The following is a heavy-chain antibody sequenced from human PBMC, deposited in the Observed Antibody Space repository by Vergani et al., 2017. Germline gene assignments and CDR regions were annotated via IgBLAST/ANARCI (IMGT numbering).Heavy chain of an antibody. V-gene: IGHV3-9*01. CDR1: GFRFDDYA. J-gene: IGHJ4*02. D-gene: IGHD7-27*01. CDR2: ISWNSVSI. Sequence: EVQLVESGGGLVQPGRSLRLSCAASGFRFDDYAMHWVRQAPGKGLEWVSGISWNSVSIGYADSVKGRFTISRDNAKNSLYLQMNSLRAEDTALYYCAKRGLTGGSLDYGGQGTLVTVSS. CDR3: AKRGLTGGSLDY.